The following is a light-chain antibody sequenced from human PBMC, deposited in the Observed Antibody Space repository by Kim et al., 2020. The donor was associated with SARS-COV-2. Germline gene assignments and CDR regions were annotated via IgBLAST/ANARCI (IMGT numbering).Light chain of an antibody. CDR1: QSVSSNY. Sequence: SPGERASRACRASQSVSSNYLAWYQQKPGQAPRLLIYGASSRTTGIPDRFSGSGSGTDFTLTISRLEPEDFAVYYCQQYGSSPRMFGQGTKVDIK. J-gene: IGKJ1*01. CDR2: GAS. CDR3: QQYGSSPRM. V-gene: IGKV3-20*01.